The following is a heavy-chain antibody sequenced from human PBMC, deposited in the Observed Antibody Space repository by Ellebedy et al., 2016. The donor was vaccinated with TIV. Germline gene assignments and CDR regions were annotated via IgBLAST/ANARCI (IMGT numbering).Heavy chain of an antibody. J-gene: IGHJ4*02. CDR3: ARAMWSYYFDY. D-gene: IGHD2-21*01. CDR1: GESINSGDSY. V-gene: IGHV4-31*03. CDR2: IFHNGRT. Sequence: SETLSLTCSVSGESINSGDSYWGWIRQHPGQGLEWIGYIFHNGRTYSNPSLESRGTISVDTSKNQFSLTLSSVTAADTAVYYCARAMWSYYFDYWGQGTLVTVSS.